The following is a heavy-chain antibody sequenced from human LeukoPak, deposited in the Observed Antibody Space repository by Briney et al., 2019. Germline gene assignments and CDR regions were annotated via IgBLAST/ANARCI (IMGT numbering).Heavy chain of an antibody. Sequence: SETLSLTCGVSGDSISISKWWSWVRQPPGKGLEWIGEIYHSGTTNFNPSLKSRVTILLDKSKNQFSLELSSVTAADTAVYYCARVLDYYGSGTRDFDYWGQGTLVTVSS. CDR3: ARVLDYYGSGTRDFDY. CDR1: GDSISISKW. CDR2: IYHSGTT. D-gene: IGHD3-10*01. J-gene: IGHJ4*02. V-gene: IGHV4-4*02.